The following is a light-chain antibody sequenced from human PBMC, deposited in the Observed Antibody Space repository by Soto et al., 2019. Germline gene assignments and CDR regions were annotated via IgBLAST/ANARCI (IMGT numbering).Light chain of an antibody. CDR2: QVN. CDR3: NSYTSTSAPYV. CDR1: STDVGGYNY. J-gene: IGLJ1*01. Sequence: QSALTQPASVSGSPGQSITISCTGTSTDVGGYNYVSWFQQHPGKAPKLIIYQVNNRPSGVSDRFSGSKSGNTASLTISGLQAEDEADYYCNSYTSTSAPYVFGTGTRSPS. V-gene: IGLV2-14*01.